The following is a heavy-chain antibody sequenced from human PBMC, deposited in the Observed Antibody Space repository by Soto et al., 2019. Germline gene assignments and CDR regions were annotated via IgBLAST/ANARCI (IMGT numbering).Heavy chain of an antibody. CDR3: AREASAVISLDY. CDR2: FNPNSGDT. V-gene: IGHV1-2*02. J-gene: IGHJ4*02. CDR1: GYTFTAYS. D-gene: IGHD6-19*01. Sequence: ASVKVSFKASGYTFTAYSMHWLRQAPGQGLEWVGWFNPNSGDTIYAQKFQGRVTLTRDTSIGTAYMELYSLTSDDTAVYYCAREASAVISLDYWGQGTLVTVSS.